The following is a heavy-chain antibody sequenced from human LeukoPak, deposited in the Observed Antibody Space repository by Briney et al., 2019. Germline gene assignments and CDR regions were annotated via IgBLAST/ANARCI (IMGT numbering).Heavy chain of an antibody. D-gene: IGHD5-24*01. J-gene: IGHJ4*02. CDR3: ARDLGRGLQFPDY. Sequence: GGSLSLSCAASGFTFSSYAMRWVRQAPGKGLEWVAVISYDGSNKYYADSVKGRFTISRDNSKNTLYLQMNSLRAEVTAGYYCARDLGRGLQFPDYWGQGTLVTVSS. CDR2: ISYDGSNK. V-gene: IGHV3-30*04. CDR1: GFTFSSYA.